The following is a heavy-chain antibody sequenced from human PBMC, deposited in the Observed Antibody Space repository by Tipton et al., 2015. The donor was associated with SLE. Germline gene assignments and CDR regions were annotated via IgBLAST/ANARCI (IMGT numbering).Heavy chain of an antibody. CDR1: GFTFTEYG. V-gene: IGHV1-18*01. J-gene: IGHJ6*02. Sequence: QLVQSGAEVKKPGASMKVSCQASGFTFTEYGFSWVRQAPGQGLEWLGWISAHNGNTYFAQKFRDRVTMTTDTSTTTVYMELRGLRSDDTAVYYCARGEYYYYYGMDVWGQGTTVTVSS. CDR3: ARGEYYYYYGMDV. CDR2: ISAHNGNT.